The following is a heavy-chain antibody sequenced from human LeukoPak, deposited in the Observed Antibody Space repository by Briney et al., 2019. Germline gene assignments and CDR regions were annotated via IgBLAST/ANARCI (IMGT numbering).Heavy chain of an antibody. CDR1: GFTFSSHG. CDR2: ISYDGSSK. CDR3: ANYVDY. J-gene: IGHJ4*02. V-gene: IGHV3-30*18. Sequence: GRSLRLSCAASGFTFSSHGMHWVRQAPGKGLEWVAVISYDGSSKYYADSVKGRFTISRDNSKNTLYLQMNSLRAEGTAVYYCANYVDYWGQGTLVTVSS.